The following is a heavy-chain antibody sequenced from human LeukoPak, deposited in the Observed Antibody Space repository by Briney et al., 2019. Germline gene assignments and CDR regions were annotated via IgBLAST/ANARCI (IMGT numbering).Heavy chain of an antibody. J-gene: IGHJ4*02. V-gene: IGHV3-23*01. CDR1: GFTFRSYA. D-gene: IGHD2-15*01. Sequence: PGGSLRLSCAASGFTFRSYAMNWVRQAPGKGLEWVSGISGSGAGTDYAESVKGRFTISRDNSKNTMYLQMNSLRAEDTAVYYCAKVLYCSGGSCYSFDYWGQGTLVTVSS. CDR3: AKVLYCSGGSCYSFDY. CDR2: ISGSGAGT.